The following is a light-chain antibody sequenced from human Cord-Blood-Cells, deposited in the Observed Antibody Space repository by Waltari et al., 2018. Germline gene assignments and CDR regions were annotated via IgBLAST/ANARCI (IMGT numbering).Light chain of an antibody. J-gene: IGLJ3*02. CDR1: ALPKQY. Sequence: SYELTQPPSVSVSPGQTARITCSGDALPKQYAYWYQQKPGQAPVLVIYKDSERPSGIPERFSGSSSGTTVTFTISGVQAEDEADYYCQSADSSAPWVFGGGTKLTVL. CDR2: KDS. V-gene: IGLV3-25*03. CDR3: QSADSSAPWV.